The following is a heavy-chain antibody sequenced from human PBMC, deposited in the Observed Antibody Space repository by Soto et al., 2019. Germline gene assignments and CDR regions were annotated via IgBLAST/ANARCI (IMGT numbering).Heavy chain of an antibody. CDR2: IYYSGST. J-gene: IGHJ4*02. V-gene: IGHV4-59*12. CDR3: AGSDYYDISGYYYRVDY. Sequence: PSEPLSVTXTVSGGSISGFYWRWIRKHPRKGLEWIGYIYYSGSTNYNPSLKSRVTISEDTSKNQFSLKLSSVTAADTAVYYCAGSDYYDISGYYYRVDYWGQGTLVTVSS. D-gene: IGHD3-22*01. CDR1: GGSISGFY.